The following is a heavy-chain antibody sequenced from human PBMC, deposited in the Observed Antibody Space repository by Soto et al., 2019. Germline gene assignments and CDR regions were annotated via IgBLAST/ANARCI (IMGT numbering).Heavy chain of an antibody. Sequence: EVQLLESGGGLVQPGGSLRLSCAASGFTFSSYAMSWVRQAPGEGLEWVSAISGSGGSTYYADSVKGRFTISRDNSKNTLYLQMNSLRAEDTAVYYCAKATRIAVAGTLDYWGQGTLVTVSS. D-gene: IGHD6-19*01. CDR2: ISGSGGST. V-gene: IGHV3-23*01. CDR3: AKATRIAVAGTLDY. CDR1: GFTFSSYA. J-gene: IGHJ4*02.